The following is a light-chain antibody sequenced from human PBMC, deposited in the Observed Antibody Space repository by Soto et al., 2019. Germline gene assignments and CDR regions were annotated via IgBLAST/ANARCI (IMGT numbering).Light chain of an antibody. J-gene: IGKJ4*01. CDR2: DAS. V-gene: IGKV3D-15*01. CDR3: QQYGSSPPLT. Sequence: ETVMTPSPATLSVSPGERATLSCRASQSVSSNLAWYQHKAGQVPRLLIYDASNRATGIPARFSGSGSGTEFTLTISRLEPEDFAVYYCQQYGSSPPLTFGGGTKVDIK. CDR1: QSVSSN.